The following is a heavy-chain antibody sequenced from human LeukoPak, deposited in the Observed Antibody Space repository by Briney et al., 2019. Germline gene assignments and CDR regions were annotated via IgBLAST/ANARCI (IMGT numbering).Heavy chain of an antibody. Sequence: SETLSLTCTVSAGSISSGGYYWSWIRQHPGKGLEWIGYIHYSGSTYHNPSLKSRVIIPADTSKNQFSLKLSSVTAADTAVYYCARDRSGYGVFDYWGQGTLVTVSS. CDR2: IHYSGST. CDR1: AGSISSGGYY. D-gene: IGHD5-12*01. V-gene: IGHV4-31*03. CDR3: ARDRSGYGVFDY. J-gene: IGHJ4*02.